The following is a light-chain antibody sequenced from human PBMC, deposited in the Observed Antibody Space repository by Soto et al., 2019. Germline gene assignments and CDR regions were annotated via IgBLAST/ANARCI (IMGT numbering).Light chain of an antibody. CDR2: DAS. V-gene: IGKV1-5*01. Sequence: DIQMTQSPSTLSASVGDRVTITCRASQSISTWLAWYQQKPGKAPKIIIYDASSLQSGVPSRFSGSGSGTEFTLTISSLQPDDFATYYCQQYNSYSLTFGQGTKVDIK. J-gene: IGKJ1*01. CDR3: QQYNSYSLT. CDR1: QSISTW.